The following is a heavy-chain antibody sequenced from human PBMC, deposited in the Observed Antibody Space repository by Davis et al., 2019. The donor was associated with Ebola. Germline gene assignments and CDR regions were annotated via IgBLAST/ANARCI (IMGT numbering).Heavy chain of an antibody. CDR3: ARRAWFDP. CDR2: INWNGGST. V-gene: IGHV3-20*04. CDR1: GFTFDDFA. J-gene: IGHJ5*02. Sequence: GESLKISCAASGFTFDDFAMAWVRQSPGKGLEWVSGINWNGGSTGYADSVKGRFTISRDNAKNSLYLQMTSLRAEDTAVYYCARRAWFDPWGQGTLVTVSS.